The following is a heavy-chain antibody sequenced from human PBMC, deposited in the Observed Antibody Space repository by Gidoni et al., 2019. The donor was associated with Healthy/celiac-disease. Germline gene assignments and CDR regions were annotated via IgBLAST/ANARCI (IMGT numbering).Heavy chain of an antibody. J-gene: IGHJ5*02. Sequence: QVQLQESGPAMVKPSETLSLTCTVSAGSISSYYWSWIRQPPGKGLEWLGYIYYSGSTNYNPSLKSRVTISVDTTTNQFSLKMSSVTAADTAVYYCASSSWKLNWFDPWGQGTLVTVSS. CDR3: ASSSWKLNWFDP. V-gene: IGHV4-59*01. CDR1: AGSISSYY. CDR2: IYYSGST. D-gene: IGHD6-13*01.